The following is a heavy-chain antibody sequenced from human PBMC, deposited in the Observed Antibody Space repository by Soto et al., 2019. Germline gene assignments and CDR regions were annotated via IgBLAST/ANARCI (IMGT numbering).Heavy chain of an antibody. D-gene: IGHD6-13*01. CDR3: ARLIGSSSWFPYYYYMDV. J-gene: IGHJ6*03. V-gene: IGHV4-31*03. Sequence: SETLSLTCTVSCGSISSGGYYWSWIRQHPGKGLEWIGYIYYSGSTYYNPSLKSRVTISVDTSKNQFSLKLSSVTAADTAVFYCARLIGSSSWFPYYYYMDVWGKGTTVTVSS. CDR1: CGSISSGGYY. CDR2: IYYSGST.